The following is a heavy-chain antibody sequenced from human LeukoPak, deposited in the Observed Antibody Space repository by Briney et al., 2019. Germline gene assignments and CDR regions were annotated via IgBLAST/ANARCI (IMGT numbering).Heavy chain of an antibody. CDR1: GGTFSIYA. CDR3: ARTRYSSSWYGAEYFQH. CDR2: IIPIFGTA. Sequence: SVNVSCKPSGGTFSIYAISCVRQAPGQGLEWMGGIIPIFGTANYAQKFQGRVTITADESTSTAYMELSSLRSEDTAVYYCARTRYSSSWYGAEYFQHWGQGTLVTVSS. J-gene: IGHJ1*01. V-gene: IGHV1-69*13. D-gene: IGHD6-13*01.